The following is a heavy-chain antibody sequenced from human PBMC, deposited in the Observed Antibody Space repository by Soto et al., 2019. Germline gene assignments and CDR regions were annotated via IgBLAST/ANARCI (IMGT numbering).Heavy chain of an antibody. CDR1: GDSISSYY. Sequence: SSETLSLTCTVSGDSISSYYWSWIRQPPGKGLEWIGYIYNSGSTNYNPSLKSRVTISVDTSKNQFSLKLSFLTAADTAVYYCARGGPTTYDPWGQGTMVTVSS. V-gene: IGHV4-59*01. CDR2: IYNSGST. J-gene: IGHJ5*02. D-gene: IGHD1-26*01. CDR3: ARGGPTTYDP.